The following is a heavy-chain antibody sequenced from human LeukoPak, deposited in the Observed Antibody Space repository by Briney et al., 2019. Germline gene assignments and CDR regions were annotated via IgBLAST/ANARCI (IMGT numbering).Heavy chain of an antibody. Sequence: GGSLRLSCAASGFTFSNYAMHWVRQAPGKGLEWVAVISYVGTNKYYADSVKGRFTISRDNSKNTLYLQMNSLRAEDTAVYYCVKARPYYDFWSGIFDYWGQGTLVTVSS. V-gene: IGHV3-30-3*01. CDR2: ISYVGTNK. CDR1: GFTFSNYA. J-gene: IGHJ4*02. D-gene: IGHD3-3*01. CDR3: VKARPYYDFWSGIFDY.